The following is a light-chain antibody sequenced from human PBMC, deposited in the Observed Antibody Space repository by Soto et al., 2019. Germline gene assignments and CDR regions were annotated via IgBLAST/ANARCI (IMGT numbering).Light chain of an antibody. V-gene: IGKV3D-20*01. CDR3: QQYGSSPWT. J-gene: IGKJ1*01. Sequence: EIVLTQSPSTLALSPWERAALSCGASQSVSSNYLAWYQQKPGLAPRLLIYDASRRATGIPDRFSGSGSGADFILSISRLEPEDFAAYYCQQYGSSPWTFGQGTKVDIK. CDR2: DAS. CDR1: QSVSSNY.